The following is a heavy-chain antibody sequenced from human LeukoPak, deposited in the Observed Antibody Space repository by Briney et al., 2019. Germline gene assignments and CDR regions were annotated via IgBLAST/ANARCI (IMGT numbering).Heavy chain of an antibody. Sequence: SETLSLTCTVSGGSISSGDYYWSWIRQPPGKGLEWIGYIYYSGSTYYNPSLKSRVTISVDTSKNQFSLKLSSVTAADTAVYYCARAGSSYHHFVYWGQGTLVTVSS. D-gene: IGHD2-15*01. CDR1: GGSISSGDYY. J-gene: IGHJ4*02. V-gene: IGHV4-30-4*01. CDR3: ARAGSSYHHFVY. CDR2: IYYSGST.